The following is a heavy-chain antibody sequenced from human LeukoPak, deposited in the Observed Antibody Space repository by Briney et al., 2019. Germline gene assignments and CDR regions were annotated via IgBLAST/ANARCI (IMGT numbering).Heavy chain of an antibody. CDR1: GYTFTSYD. V-gene: IGHV1-8*01. Sequence: AASVKVSCKASGYTFTSYDINWVRQATGQGLEWMGWMNPNSGNTGYAQKFQGRVTMTRNTSISTAYMELSSLRSEDTAVYYCARSGVGGSGYYSRASIDYWGQGTLVTVSS. CDR2: MNPNSGNT. CDR3: ARSGVGGSGYYSRASIDY. D-gene: IGHD3-22*01. J-gene: IGHJ4*02.